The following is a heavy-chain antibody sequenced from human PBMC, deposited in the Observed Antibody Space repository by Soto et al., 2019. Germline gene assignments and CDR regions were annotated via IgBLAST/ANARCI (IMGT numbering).Heavy chain of an antibody. CDR1: GFTFSNAW. CDR3: TTDPNWGQTFYYYYYMDV. J-gene: IGHJ6*03. CDR2: IKSKTDGGTT. D-gene: IGHD7-27*01. V-gene: IGHV3-15*01. Sequence: EVQLVESGGGLVKPGGSLRLSCAASGFTFSNAWMSWVRQAPGKGLEWVGRIKSKTDGGTTDYAAPVKGRFTISRDDSMITLYLHMNRLKTEDTAVYYFTTDPNWGQTFYYYYYMDVWGKVTTVTVSS.